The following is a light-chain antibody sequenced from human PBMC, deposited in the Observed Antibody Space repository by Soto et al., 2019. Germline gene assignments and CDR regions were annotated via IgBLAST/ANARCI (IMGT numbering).Light chain of an antibody. Sequence: DIQMTQSPSSLSASVGDRVTITCRASQGIREDLIWYQQNPGKAPKRLIYEASTLQSGVPSRFSGSVAGTEVTITLSGVQPEDFAIYYCLQNNSYPRTFGPGTKVDIK. CDR2: EAS. J-gene: IGKJ1*01. CDR3: LQNNSYPRT. V-gene: IGKV1-17*01. CDR1: QGIRED.